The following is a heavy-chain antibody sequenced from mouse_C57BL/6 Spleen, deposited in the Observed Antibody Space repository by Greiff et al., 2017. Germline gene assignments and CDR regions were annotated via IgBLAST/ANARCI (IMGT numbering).Heavy chain of an antibody. CDR3: AREDYYGSSYVRFAY. CDR1: GYAFSSYW. V-gene: IGHV1-80*01. J-gene: IGHJ3*01. D-gene: IGHD1-1*01. CDR2: IYPGDGDT. Sequence: QVQLQQSGAELVKPGASVKISCKASGYAFSSYWMNWVKQRPGKGLEWIGQIYPGDGDTNYNGKLKGKATLTADKSSSTAYMQLSSLTSEDSAVYFCAREDYYGSSYVRFAYWGQGTLVTVSA.